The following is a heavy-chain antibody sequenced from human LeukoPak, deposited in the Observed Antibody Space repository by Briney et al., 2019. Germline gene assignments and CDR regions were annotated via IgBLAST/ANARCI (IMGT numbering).Heavy chain of an antibody. CDR1: GGSFSGYY. CDR2: INHSGST. CDR3: ARVGITIFGVVNTAEYFQH. Sequence: SETLSLTCAVYGGSFSGYYWSWISQPPGKGLEWIWEINHSGSTNYNPSLKSRVTISVDTSKNQFSLKLSSVTAADTAVYYCARVGITIFGVVNTAEYFQHWGQGTLVTVSS. D-gene: IGHD3-3*01. V-gene: IGHV4-34*01. J-gene: IGHJ1*01.